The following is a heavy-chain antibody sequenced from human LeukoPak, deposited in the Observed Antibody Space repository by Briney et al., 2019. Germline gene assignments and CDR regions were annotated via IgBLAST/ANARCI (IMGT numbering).Heavy chain of an antibody. J-gene: IGHJ4*02. CDR3: VKDLGYGDGLWASPFDY. Sequence: PGGSLRLSCPVSGFTLSSYAMHWVRQAPGKELEYVSAISTSGGSTYYADSVKGRFTISRDNSKNTLYLQMSSLRAEDTAVYYCVKDLGYGDGLWASPFDYWGQGTLVTVSS. CDR1: GFTLSSYA. D-gene: IGHD4-17*01. V-gene: IGHV3-64D*06. CDR2: ISTSGGST.